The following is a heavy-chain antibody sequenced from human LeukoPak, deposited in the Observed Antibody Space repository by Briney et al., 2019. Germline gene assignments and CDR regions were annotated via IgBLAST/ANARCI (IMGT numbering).Heavy chain of an antibody. CDR1: GFTVSSND. D-gene: IGHD1-14*01. Sequence: GGSPRLSCAASGFTVSSNDMSWVRQAPGKGLECISVIYSGGSTDYADSVKGRLTISRDNSKNTLYLQMNSLRAEDTAVYYCAKPARTDAFDIWGQGTMVTVSS. J-gene: IGHJ3*02. CDR2: IYSGGST. V-gene: IGHV3-53*01. CDR3: AKPARTDAFDI.